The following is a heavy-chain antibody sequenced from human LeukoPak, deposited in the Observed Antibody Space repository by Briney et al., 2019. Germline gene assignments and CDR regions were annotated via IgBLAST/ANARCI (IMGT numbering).Heavy chain of an antibody. CDR2: AYYSGST. CDR3: ARDRGSQPFIDY. Sequence: SETLSLTCTVSGDSISSISYYWGWIRQPPGKGLEWIGSAYYSGSTYYNPSLKSRVTISVDTSKNQFSLKLSSVTAADTAVYYCARDRGSQPFIDYWGQGTLVTVSS. D-gene: IGHD1-26*01. J-gene: IGHJ4*02. CDR1: GDSISSISYY. V-gene: IGHV4-39*07.